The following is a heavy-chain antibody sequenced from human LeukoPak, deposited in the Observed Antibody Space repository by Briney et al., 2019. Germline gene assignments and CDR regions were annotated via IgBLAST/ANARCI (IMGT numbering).Heavy chain of an antibody. Sequence: ASVKVSCKASGYTFTGYYMDWVRQAPGQGLEWMGWINPNSGGTNYAQKFQGRVTMTRDTSISTAYMELSRLRSDDTAVYYCARKESWYYDFWSGYYGMDVWGQGTTVTVSS. CDR3: ARKESWYYDFWSGYYGMDV. D-gene: IGHD3-3*01. CDR1: GYTFTGYY. V-gene: IGHV1-2*02. J-gene: IGHJ6*02. CDR2: INPNSGGT.